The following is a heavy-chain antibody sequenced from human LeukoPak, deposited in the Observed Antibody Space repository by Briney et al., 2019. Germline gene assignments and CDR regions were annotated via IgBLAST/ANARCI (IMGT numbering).Heavy chain of an antibody. V-gene: IGHV4-4*07. CDR2: IYSSGTT. CDR3: TRGVGAGGY. CDR1: GLSINLFS. Sequence: PSQTLSLTCSVSGLSINLFSWSWIRQPAGEGLEWIGRIYSSGTTFYNPSLKGRVTVSVDKSRNQFSLEMKSVTVADTAVYYCTRGVGAGGYWGQGTQVTVSS. D-gene: IGHD1-26*01. J-gene: IGHJ4*02.